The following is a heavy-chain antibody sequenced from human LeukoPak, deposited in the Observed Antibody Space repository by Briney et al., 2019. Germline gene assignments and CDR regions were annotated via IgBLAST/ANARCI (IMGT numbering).Heavy chain of an antibody. Sequence: SVKVSCKXSGGTFSSYAINWVRQAPGQGLEWMGRIIPIFGTANYAQKFQGRVTITTDESTSTAYMELSSLRSEDTAVYYCARDKLLEDVDTAMVDWGQGTLVTVSS. V-gene: IGHV1-69*05. CDR1: GGTFSSYA. CDR3: ARDKLLEDVDTAMVD. CDR2: IIPIFGTA. J-gene: IGHJ4*02. D-gene: IGHD5-18*01.